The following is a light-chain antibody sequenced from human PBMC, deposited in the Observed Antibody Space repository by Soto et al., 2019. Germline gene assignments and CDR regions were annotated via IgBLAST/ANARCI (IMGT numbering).Light chain of an antibody. CDR1: SSDVGGYTY. J-gene: IGLJ2*01. CDR3: SSYTSGSTRVV. CDR2: DVS. V-gene: IGLV2-14*03. Sequence: QSALTQPASVSGSPGQPITFSCTGPSSDVGGYTYVSWYQQHPGKAPKVMIYDVSKRPSGISNRFSGSKSGNTASLTISGLQVEDEADYYCSSYTSGSTRVVFGGGTKVTVL.